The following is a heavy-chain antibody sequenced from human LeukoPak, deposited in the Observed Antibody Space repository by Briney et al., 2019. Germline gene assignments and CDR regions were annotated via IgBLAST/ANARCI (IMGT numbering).Heavy chain of an antibody. Sequence: GASVKVSCKASGYTFTSYGISWVRQAPGQGLEWMGWINPNSGVTKYAQKFQGRVTMTRDTSITTAYMELNSLRSDDTAVYYCARVPAVPHPHYYMDVWGKGTTVTVSS. J-gene: IGHJ6*03. CDR1: GYTFTSYG. D-gene: IGHD2-2*01. CDR3: ARVPAVPHPHYYMDV. V-gene: IGHV1-2*02. CDR2: INPNSGVT.